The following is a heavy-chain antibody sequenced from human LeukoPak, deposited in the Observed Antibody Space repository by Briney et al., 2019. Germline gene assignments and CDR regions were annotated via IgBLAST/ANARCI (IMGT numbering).Heavy chain of an antibody. CDR2: ISYDGSNK. CDR3: AREDEQQLKPFDY. J-gene: IGHJ4*02. CDR1: GFTFSSYG. Sequence: GRSLRLSCAASGFTFSSYGMHWVRQAPGKGLEWVAVISYDGSNKYYADSVKGRFTISRDNSKNTLYLQMNSLRAEDTAVYYCAREDEQQLKPFDYWGQGTLVTVSS. D-gene: IGHD6-13*01. V-gene: IGHV3-30*03.